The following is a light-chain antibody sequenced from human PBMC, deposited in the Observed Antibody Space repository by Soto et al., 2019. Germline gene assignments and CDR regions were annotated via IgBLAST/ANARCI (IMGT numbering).Light chain of an antibody. Sequence: DIQMTQSPSSLSASVGDSVTITCRASQSISSYLNWFQLKPGKAPKLLIYAASTLQSGLPSRFSDSGSGTDFTLTISSLQPEDFATYYCQQSYSTPYTFGQGTKLEIK. CDR3: QQSYSTPYT. CDR2: AAS. V-gene: IGKV1-39*01. J-gene: IGKJ2*01. CDR1: QSISSY.